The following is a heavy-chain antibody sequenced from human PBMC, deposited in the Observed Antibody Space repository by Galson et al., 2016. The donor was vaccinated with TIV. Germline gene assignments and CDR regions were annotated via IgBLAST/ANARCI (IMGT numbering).Heavy chain of an antibody. CDR3: ARRSAAITIFGVDYYYGMEV. V-gene: IGHV1-69*13. J-gene: IGHJ6*02. Sequence: SVKVSCKASGGTFSSYAISWVRQAPGQGLEWMGGIIPIFGTANYAQKFQGRVTITADESTSTAYMELSSLRSEDAAVYYCARRSAAITIFGVDYYYGMEVWGQGTTVTVSS. CDR1: GGTFSSYA. D-gene: IGHD3-3*01. CDR2: IIPIFGTA.